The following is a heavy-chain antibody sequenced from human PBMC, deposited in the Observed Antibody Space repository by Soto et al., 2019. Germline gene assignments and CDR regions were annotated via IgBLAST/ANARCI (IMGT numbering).Heavy chain of an antibody. CDR1: GYTFTSYG. CDR3: ARLPQKHDILTGKDSLRWDY. CDR2: ISAYNGNT. J-gene: IGHJ4*02. Sequence: QVQLVQSGAEVKKPGASVKVSCKASGYTFTSYGISWVRQAPGQGLEWMGWISAYNGNTNYAQKRQGRVTMTTDTSTSTAYMELRSLRSDDTAVYYCARLPQKHDILTGKDSLRWDYWGQGTLVTVSS. D-gene: IGHD3-9*01. V-gene: IGHV1-18*01.